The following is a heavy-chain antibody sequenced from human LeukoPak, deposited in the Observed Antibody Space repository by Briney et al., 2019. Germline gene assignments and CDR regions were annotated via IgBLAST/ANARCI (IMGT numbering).Heavy chain of an antibody. V-gene: IGHV4-59*01. J-gene: IGHJ4*02. D-gene: IGHD1-26*01. Sequence: SETLSLTCTVSGGSISTYYWSWIRQPPGKGLEWIGYTYYRGSTNYNPSLKSRVTISVDTSKNQFSLKLRSVTAADTAVYYCARDSGLGPTWHPFDHWGQGTPVTVSS. CDR3: ARDSGLGPTWHPFDH. CDR1: GGSISTYY. CDR2: TYYRGST.